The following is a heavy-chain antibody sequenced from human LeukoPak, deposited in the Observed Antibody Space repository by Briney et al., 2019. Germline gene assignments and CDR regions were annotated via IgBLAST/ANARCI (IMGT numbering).Heavy chain of an antibody. D-gene: IGHD3-9*01. Sequence: GESLKISCKGSGYSFTSYWIGWVRQMPGEGLECMGIIYPGDSDTRYGPSFQGQVTISVDRSISTAYLQWSSLKASDTAMYYCAKFRSLTSYFDYWGQGTLVTVSS. V-gene: IGHV5-51*01. CDR3: AKFRSLTSYFDY. J-gene: IGHJ4*02. CDR2: IYPGDSDT. CDR1: GYSFTSYW.